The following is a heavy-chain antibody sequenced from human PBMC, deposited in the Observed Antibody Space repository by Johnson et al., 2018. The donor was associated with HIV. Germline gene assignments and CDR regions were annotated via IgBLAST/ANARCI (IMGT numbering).Heavy chain of an antibody. D-gene: IGHD6-19*01. V-gene: IGHV3-30-3*01. Sequence: QVQLVESGGGVVQPGRSLRLSCAASGFTFSSYAMHWVRQAPGKGLEWVAVISYDGNNKYYADSVKGRFTISRDNSKNTLYLQMNSLRAEDTAVYYCAKDYAVRMRANAFDIWGQGTMVTVSS. CDR2: ISYDGNNK. CDR3: AKDYAVRMRANAFDI. J-gene: IGHJ3*02. CDR1: GFTFSSYA.